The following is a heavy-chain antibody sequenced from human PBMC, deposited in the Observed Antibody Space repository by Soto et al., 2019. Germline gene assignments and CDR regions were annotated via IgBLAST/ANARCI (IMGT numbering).Heavy chain of an antibody. CDR3: ARVRWVVVPAARQAGIVATTGYYYYGMDV. J-gene: IGHJ6*02. CDR2: IYHSGST. D-gene: IGHD2-2*01. Sequence: KPSETLSLTCAVSGGSISSSNWWSWVRQPPGKGLEWIGEIYHSGSTNYNPSLKSRVTISVDKSKNQFSLKLSSVTAADTAVYYCARVRWVVVPAARQAGIVATTGYYYYGMDVWGQGTTVTFSS. CDR1: GGSISSSNW. V-gene: IGHV4-4*02.